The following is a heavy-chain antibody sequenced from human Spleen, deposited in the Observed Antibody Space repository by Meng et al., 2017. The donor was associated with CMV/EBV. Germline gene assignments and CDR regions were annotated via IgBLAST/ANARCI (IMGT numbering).Heavy chain of an antibody. CDR3: VRDHDKSTRLYGMDV. CDR2: IRQHGDEK. Sequence: GESLKISCEASGFTFSNYWMSWVRQAPGKGLEWVANIRQHGDEKYYVDSVKGRFTISRDDAKNSLYLQMNSLGAEDTAVYFCVRDHDKSTRLYGMDVWGQGTTVTVSS. CDR1: GFTFSNYW. V-gene: IGHV3-7*01. D-gene: IGHD2-2*01. J-gene: IGHJ6*02.